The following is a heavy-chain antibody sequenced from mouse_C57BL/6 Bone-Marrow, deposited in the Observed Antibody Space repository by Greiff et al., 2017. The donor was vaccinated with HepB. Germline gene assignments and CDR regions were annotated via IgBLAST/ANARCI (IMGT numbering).Heavy chain of an antibody. CDR2: IYPRSGNT. J-gene: IGHJ3*01. D-gene: IGHD1-1*02. CDR3: ARVGAWFAY. V-gene: IGHV1-81*01. Sequence: QVQLQQPGAELVRPGASVKLSCKASGYTFTSYGISWVKQRTGQGLEWIGKIYPRSGNTYYNEKFKGKATLTADKSSSTAYMELRSLTSEDSAVYFCARVGAWFAYWSHGTQVTVSA. CDR1: GYTFTSYG.